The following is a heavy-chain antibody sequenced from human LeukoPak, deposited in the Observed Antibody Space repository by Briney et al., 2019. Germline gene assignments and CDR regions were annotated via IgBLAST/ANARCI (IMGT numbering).Heavy chain of an antibody. J-gene: IGHJ3*02. CDR1: GFTFSSYD. V-gene: IGHV3-13*05. Sequence: PGGSLRLSCAASGFTFSSYDMHWVRQATGKGVEWVSAIGTAGDPYYPGSVKGRITISKENAKNSLYLQMNSLRAGDTAVYYCARRVVFDAFDIWGQETMVTVSS. CDR2: IGTAGDP. D-gene: IGHD3-10*01. CDR3: ARRVVFDAFDI.